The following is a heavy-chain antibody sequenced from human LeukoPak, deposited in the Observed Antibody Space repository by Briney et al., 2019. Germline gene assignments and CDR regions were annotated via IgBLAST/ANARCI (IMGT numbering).Heavy chain of an antibody. Sequence: GGSLRLSCAASGFTFNNYAMSWVRHVPGKGLEWLSTISGSGGTTYRADSVKGRIAISRDNSKDSLYLRMSSLRAGDTATYYCAKGIAADADWYFDLWGRGTLVIVSS. CDR1: GFTFNNYA. V-gene: IGHV3-23*01. CDR2: ISGSGGTT. J-gene: IGHJ2*01. CDR3: AKGIAADADWYFDL. D-gene: IGHD6-13*01.